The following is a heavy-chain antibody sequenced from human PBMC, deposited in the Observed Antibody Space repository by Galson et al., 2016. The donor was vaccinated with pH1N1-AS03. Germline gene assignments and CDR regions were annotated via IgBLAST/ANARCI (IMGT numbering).Heavy chain of an antibody. CDR3: ARGLYSGYV. V-gene: IGHV3-23*01. CDR2: IRGSDDRT. D-gene: IGHD5-12*01. CDR1: GFTFSNYA. J-gene: IGHJ6*02. Sequence: SLRLSCAASGFTFSNYAMNWVRQAPGKGLEWVSAIRGSDDRTYHADSVKGRFTISRDNSKSKLYLQMNSLRAEDTAVYYCARGLYSGYVWGQGTTVTVSS.